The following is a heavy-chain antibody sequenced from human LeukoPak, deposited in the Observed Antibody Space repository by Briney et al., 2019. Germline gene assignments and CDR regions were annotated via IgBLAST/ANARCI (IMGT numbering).Heavy chain of an antibody. V-gene: IGHV3-33*01. CDR1: GFTFISYG. D-gene: IGHD1-26*01. Sequence: PGRSLRLSCAASGFTFISYGMHWVRQAPGKGLEWVAVIWYDGSNKYYADSVKGRFTISRDNSKNTLYLQMNSLRAEDTAVYYCARDWESPYYFDYWGQGTLVTVSS. CDR3: ARDWESPYYFDY. J-gene: IGHJ4*02. CDR2: IWYDGSNK.